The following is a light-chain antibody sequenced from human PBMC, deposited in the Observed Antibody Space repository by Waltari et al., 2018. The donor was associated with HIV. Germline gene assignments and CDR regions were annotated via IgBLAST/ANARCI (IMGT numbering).Light chain of an antibody. J-gene: IGLJ2*01. CDR1: TGAVTADDF. CDR3: LIYVGGALI. V-gene: IGLV7-43*01. CDR2: STS. Sequence: QTVVTQEPSLTVSPGGTVTLTCASSTGAVTADDFPNWFQQKPGQPPRALIHSTSKKLSLTPARFSGSLRGGKAALTLSGVRPEDEAEYYCLIYVGGALIFGGGTKLTVL.